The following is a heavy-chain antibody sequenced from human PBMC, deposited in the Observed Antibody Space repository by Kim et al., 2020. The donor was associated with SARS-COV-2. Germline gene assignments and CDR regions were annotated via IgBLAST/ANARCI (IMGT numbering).Heavy chain of an antibody. J-gene: IGHJ4*02. V-gene: IGHV4-34*01. Sequence: NYTPSLKRRVTISVDTSKNQFSLKLSSVTAADTAVYYCARIMAAAGTGDYWGQGTLVTVSS. D-gene: IGHD6-13*01. CDR3: ARIMAAAGTGDY.